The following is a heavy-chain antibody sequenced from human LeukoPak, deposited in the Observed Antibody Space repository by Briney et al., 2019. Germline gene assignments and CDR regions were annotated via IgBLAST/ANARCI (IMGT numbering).Heavy chain of an antibody. CDR3: ARPVGATGGYFDY. CDR2: IYYSGST. D-gene: IGHD1-26*01. CDR1: GGSISNSSNY. Sequence: PSETLSLTCTVSGGSISNSSNYWGWIRQPPGKGLEWIGSIYYSGSTYSNPSLKRRATISVDTSKNQFSLKLSSVTAADTAVYYCARPVGATGGYFDYWGQGTLVTVSS. V-gene: IGHV4-39*01. J-gene: IGHJ4*02.